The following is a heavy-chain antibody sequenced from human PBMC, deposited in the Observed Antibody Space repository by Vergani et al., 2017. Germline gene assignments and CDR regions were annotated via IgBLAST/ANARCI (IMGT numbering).Heavy chain of an antibody. Sequence: QITLKESGPTLVKPTQTLTLPCSFSGFSLSTSGVGVGWIRQPPGKALEWLALIYWNDDMRYSPSLKSRLTITKDTSKNQVVLTMTNMDPVDTATYYCAHRARLRFGEFRYAYFDSWGQGTLVTVSS. CDR3: AHRARLRFGEFRYAYFDS. CDR2: IYWNDDM. D-gene: IGHD3-10*01. V-gene: IGHV2-5*01. CDR1: GFSLSTSGVG. J-gene: IGHJ4*02.